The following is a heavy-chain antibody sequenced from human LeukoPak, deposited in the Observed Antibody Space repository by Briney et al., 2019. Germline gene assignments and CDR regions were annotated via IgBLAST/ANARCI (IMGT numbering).Heavy chain of an antibody. CDR3: ARVGGPYSGDYYYMDV. Sequence: SETLSLTCTVSGGSISSYYWSWTRQPPGKGLEWIGYIYYSGSTNYNPSLKSRVTISVDTSKNQFSLKLSSVTAADTAVYYCARVGGPYSGDYYYMDVWGKGTTVTVSS. CDR1: GGSISSYY. J-gene: IGHJ6*03. V-gene: IGHV4-59*01. D-gene: IGHD2-15*01. CDR2: IYYSGST.